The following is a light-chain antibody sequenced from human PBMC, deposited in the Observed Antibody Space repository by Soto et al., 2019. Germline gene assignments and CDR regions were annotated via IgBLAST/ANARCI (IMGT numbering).Light chain of an antibody. Sequence: DIVLTQSPGPLSLSPGERATLSCRSSQSVSSSYLAWYQHKPGQAPRLLIYAASTRATGVPAGFSGSGSGTEFTLTISDLQSEDVAVYFCQHYDIWPLTFGGGTKVDIK. J-gene: IGKJ4*01. CDR3: QHYDIWPLT. CDR1: QSVSSSY. CDR2: AAS. V-gene: IGKV3-20*01.